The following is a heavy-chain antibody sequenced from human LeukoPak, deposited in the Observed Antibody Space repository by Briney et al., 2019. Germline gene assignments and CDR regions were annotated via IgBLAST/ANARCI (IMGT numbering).Heavy chain of an antibody. D-gene: IGHD3-9*01. Sequence: GGSLRLSCAASGFTFSSYAMNWVRQAPGKGLEWVAGISSGDRTFHAESVKGRFTISRDKSKDTLYLQMDSLRAEDTAVYYCAKDATASPYFHWFDNWGQGTQVIVSS. CDR2: ISSGDRT. CDR1: GFTFSSYA. J-gene: IGHJ4*02. CDR3: AKDATASPYFHWFDN. V-gene: IGHV3-23*01.